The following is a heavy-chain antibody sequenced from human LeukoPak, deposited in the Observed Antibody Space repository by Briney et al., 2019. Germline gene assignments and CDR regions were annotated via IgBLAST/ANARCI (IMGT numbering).Heavy chain of an antibody. CDR2: INPNSGGT. J-gene: IGHJ6*03. V-gene: IGHV1-2*02. CDR3: ASMGYSSGWYDYMDV. CDR1: GYTFTGYY. Sequence: ASVKVSCKASGYTFTGYYMHWVRQAPGQGLEWMGWINPNSGGTNSAQKFQGRVTMTRDTSISTAYMELSSLRSEDTAVYYCASMGYSSGWYDYMDVWGKGTTVTISS. D-gene: IGHD6-19*01.